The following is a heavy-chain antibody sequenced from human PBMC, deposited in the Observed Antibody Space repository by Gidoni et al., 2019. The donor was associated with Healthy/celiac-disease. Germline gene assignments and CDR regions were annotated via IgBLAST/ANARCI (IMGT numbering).Heavy chain of an antibody. CDR3: ARAYYDFWSGYSFDY. D-gene: IGHD3-3*01. V-gene: IGHV3-33*01. J-gene: IGHJ4*02. Sequence: QVQLVESGGGVVQPGRSLRLSCAASGFTFSSYGMHWVRQAPGKGLEWVAVIWYDGSNKYYADSVKGRFTISRDNSKNTLYLQMNSLRAEDTAVYYCARAYYDFWSGYSFDYWGQGTLVTVSS. CDR1: GFTFSSYG. CDR2: IWYDGSNK.